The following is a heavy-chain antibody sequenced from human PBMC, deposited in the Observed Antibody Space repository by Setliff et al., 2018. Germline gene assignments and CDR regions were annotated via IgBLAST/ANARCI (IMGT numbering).Heavy chain of an antibody. J-gene: IGHJ4*02. D-gene: IGHD6-19*01. CDR2: IYYSGST. V-gene: IGHV4-59*01. CDR1: GGSISSYY. Sequence: PSETLSLTCTVSGGSISSYYWSWIRQPPGKGLEWIGYIYYSGSTNYNPSLKSRVTISVDTSKNQFSLKLSSVTAADTAVYYCARDSYGYSGGWVFGYWGQGTLVTVSS. CDR3: ARDSYGYSGGWVFGY.